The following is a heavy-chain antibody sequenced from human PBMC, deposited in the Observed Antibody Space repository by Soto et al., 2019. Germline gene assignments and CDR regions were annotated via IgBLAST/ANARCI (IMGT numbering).Heavy chain of an antibody. D-gene: IGHD3-3*01. Sequence: GGSLRLSCAASGFAVSSKYMSWVRQPPGREPEWVALFNNVGSIYYSDSVKGRFTISRDNSKNTLYLQMSSLRAEDTAVYYCVKDLFTIFGVVTGIFDYWGQGTLVTVSS. V-gene: IGHV3-66*01. CDR3: VKDLFTIFGVVTGIFDY. CDR2: FNNVGSI. CDR1: GFAVSSKY. J-gene: IGHJ4*02.